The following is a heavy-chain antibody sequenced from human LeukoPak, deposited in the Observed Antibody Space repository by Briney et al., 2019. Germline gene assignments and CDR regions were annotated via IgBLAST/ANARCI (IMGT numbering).Heavy chain of an antibody. CDR1: GFTFKKYW. J-gene: IGHJ4*02. CDR2: IKEDGSEK. D-gene: IGHD3-10*01. V-gene: IGHV3-7*01. CDR3: ARLKYYYGSGDFDY. Sequence: GGSLRLSCAASGFTFKKYWMNWVRQVPGKGLECLANIKEDGSEKYYVDSVKGRFTISRDNAKNSLYLQMNSLRAEDTAVYYCARLKYYYGSGDFDYWGQGTLVTVSS.